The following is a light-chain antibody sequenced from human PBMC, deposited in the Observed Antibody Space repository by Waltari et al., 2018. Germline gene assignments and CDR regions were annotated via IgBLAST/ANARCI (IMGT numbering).Light chain of an antibody. V-gene: IGLV2-14*03. CDR3: SSQTLDGVVL. Sequence: QSALTQPASVSGSPGQSITISCSGIHSAVAASDSVSCYQHHPGEAPQGIIYDVTNPPSGVSARFSASKSANRAFLTISGLQPYDEGDYYCSSQTLDGVVLFGGGTKLTVL. CDR2: DVT. J-gene: IGLJ2*01. CDR1: HSAVAASDS.